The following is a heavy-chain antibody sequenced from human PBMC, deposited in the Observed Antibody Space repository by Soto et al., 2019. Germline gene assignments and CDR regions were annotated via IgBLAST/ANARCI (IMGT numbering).Heavy chain of an antibody. V-gene: IGHV3-7*03. CDR1: GFTFISSF. J-gene: IGHJ4*02. D-gene: IGHD6-19*01. Sequence: GGTLRLSCVASGFTFISSFMGWIRQAPGKGLEWVANINQDGGVTYYVDSVEGRFTISRDNTKDSLYLQMNSLRGEDTAIYYCARYYRGSGRYFFDYWGQGTPVTVSS. CDR2: INQDGGVT. CDR3: ARYYRGSGRYFFDY.